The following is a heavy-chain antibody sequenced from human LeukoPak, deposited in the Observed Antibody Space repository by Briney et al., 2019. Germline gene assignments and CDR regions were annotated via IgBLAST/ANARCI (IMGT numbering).Heavy chain of an antibody. CDR1: GFTFSSYS. CDR2: ISSSSSYI. Sequence: PGGSLRLSCAASGFTFSSYSMNWVRQARGKGMEWVSSISSSSSYIYYADSVKGRFTVSKDNAKNSLYLQMNSMRAEDTAEYYCVRDWYCRGGRCYSFDYWGQGTLVTVSS. CDR3: VRDWYCRGGRCYSFDY. D-gene: IGHD2-15*01. J-gene: IGHJ4*02. V-gene: IGHV3-21*01.